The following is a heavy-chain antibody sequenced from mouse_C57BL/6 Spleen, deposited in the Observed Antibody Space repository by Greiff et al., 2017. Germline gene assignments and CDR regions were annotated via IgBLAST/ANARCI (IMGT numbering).Heavy chain of an antibody. J-gene: IGHJ1*03. CDR3: ARSGYTAYFDV. CDR1: GYTLTSYW. Sequence: QVQLQQPGAELVKPGASVQLSCKASGYTLTSYWMHWVKQRPGKGLEWIGMIHPNSGSTNYNEKFKSKATLTVDKSSSTAYMQRISLTSADSAVYYRARSGYTAYFDVWGTGTTVTVSS. D-gene: IGHD1-2*01. V-gene: IGHV1-64*01. CDR2: IHPNSGST.